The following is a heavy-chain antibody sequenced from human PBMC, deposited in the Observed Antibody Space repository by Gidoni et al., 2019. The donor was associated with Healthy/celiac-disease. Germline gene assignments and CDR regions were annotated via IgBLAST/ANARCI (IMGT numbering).Heavy chain of an antibody. D-gene: IGHD6-19*01. Sequence: QVQLQESGPGLVKPSQTLSLTCTVSGGSISSGDYYWSWIRQPPGKGLEWIGYIYYSGSTYYNPSLKSRVTISVDTSKNQFSLKLSSVTATDTAVYYCARGVAGFNWYFDLWGRGTLVTVSS. CDR1: GGSISSGDYY. V-gene: IGHV4-30-4*01. CDR2: IYYSGST. J-gene: IGHJ2*01. CDR3: ARGVAGFNWYFDL.